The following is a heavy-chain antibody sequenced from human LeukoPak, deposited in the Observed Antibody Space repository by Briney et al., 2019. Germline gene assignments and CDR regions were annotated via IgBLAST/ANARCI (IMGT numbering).Heavy chain of an antibody. J-gene: IGHJ3*02. V-gene: IGHV1-69*13. CDR1: GGSLTSYA. Sequence: SVKLSCKASGGSLTSYAISWVRQAPGQGRERKGGIISIFGTANDARKVQVGVTIAADESTSTAYMELRSLRSEDTAVYCCAREVSVAAPLRRAFDIWGQGTMVTVSS. CDR3: AREVSVAAPLRRAFDI. D-gene: IGHD2-15*01. CDR2: IISIFGTA.